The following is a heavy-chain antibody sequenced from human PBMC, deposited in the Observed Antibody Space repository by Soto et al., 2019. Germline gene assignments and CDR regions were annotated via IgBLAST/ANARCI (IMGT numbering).Heavy chain of an antibody. CDR2: INPEGSEK. V-gene: IGHV3-7*03. CDR1: GFSFSDYW. J-gene: IGHJ4*02. Sequence: EVQLVESGGGLVQPGGSLRLSCAVSGFSFSDYWMTWVRQAPGKGLEWVANINPEGSEKYYVDSVKGRFTISRDNAKNSLYLQMISLRAEDTALYYCARARIDYWGRGTLITVSS. CDR3: ARARIDY.